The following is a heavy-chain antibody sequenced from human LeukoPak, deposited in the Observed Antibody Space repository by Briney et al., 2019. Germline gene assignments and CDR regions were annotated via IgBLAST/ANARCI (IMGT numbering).Heavy chain of an antibody. V-gene: IGHV4-39*01. J-gene: IGHJ4*02. CDR1: GVSISNNYFY. CDR2: VHHTGST. Sequence: SETLSLTCSVSGVSISNNYFYWAWIRQPPGKGLELIGYVHHTGSTFHNSSLKSRVTISADTSQNQFSPSLTSVTAADTAVYYCATLGLLRGAGFNLATHFDFWGQGTLVTVSS. CDR3: ATLGLLRGAGFNLATHFDF. D-gene: IGHD1-26*01.